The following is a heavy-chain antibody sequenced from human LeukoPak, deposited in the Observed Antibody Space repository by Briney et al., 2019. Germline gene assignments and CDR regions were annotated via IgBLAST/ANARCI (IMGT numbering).Heavy chain of an antibody. CDR1: GFTFSNYW. J-gene: IGHJ4*02. V-gene: IGHV3-74*01. CDR3: ARDGYCSSTSCYYFDY. D-gene: IGHD2-2*01. CDR2: INSDGSST. Sequence: PGGSLRLSCAASGFTFSNYWIHWVRQAPGKGLVWVSRINSDGSSTSYADSVKGRFTISRDNAKNTLYLQMNSLRAEDTAVYYCARDGYCSSTSCYYFDYWGKGTLVTVSS.